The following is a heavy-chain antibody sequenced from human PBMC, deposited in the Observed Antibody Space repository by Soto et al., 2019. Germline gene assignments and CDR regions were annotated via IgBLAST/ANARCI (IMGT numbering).Heavy chain of an antibody. CDR2: IIPISDTT. V-gene: IGHV1-69*01. Sequence: QVQLVQSGAEVKKPGSSVKVSCKASGGTFSSYAISWVRQAPGQGLEWMGGIIPISDTTNYAQKFQGRVTITADESTSTAYMELSSLRSEDTAVYYCARSQGSSTSLEIYYYYSYGMDVCGQGTKVTVSS. J-gene: IGHJ6*02. CDR1: GGTFSSYA. D-gene: IGHD2-2*01. CDR3: ARSQGSSTSLEIYYYYSYGMDV.